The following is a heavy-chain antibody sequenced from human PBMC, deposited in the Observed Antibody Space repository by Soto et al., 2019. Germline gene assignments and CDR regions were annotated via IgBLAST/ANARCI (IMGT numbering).Heavy chain of an antibody. CDR1: GFTFDDSG. CDR2: INWNGDST. Sequence: PGGSLRLSCAASGFTFDDSGLNWVRQAPGKGLEWVSFINWNGDSTGYADSVKGRFTISRDNAKNSLYLQMNSLRAEDTALYYCARDGYGSGSHFDNWGQGALVTVSS. J-gene: IGHJ4*02. CDR3: ARDGYGSGSHFDN. D-gene: IGHD3-10*01. V-gene: IGHV3-20*04.